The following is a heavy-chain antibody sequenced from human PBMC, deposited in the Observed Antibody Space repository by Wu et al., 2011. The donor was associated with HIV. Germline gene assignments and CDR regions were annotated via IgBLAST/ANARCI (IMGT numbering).Heavy chain of an antibody. CDR2: INPSGSTT. J-gene: IGHJ6*03. Sequence: SVKVSCKTSGYTFTITNYYMHWVRQAPGQGLEWMGIINPSGSTTTYAQKFQGRITITADKSTSTAYMELSSLTSDDTAVYYCARESEGQRMKGFYYYMAVWGKGTTVTVSS. V-gene: IGHV1-46*01. D-gene: IGHD1-1*01. CDR1: GYTFTITNYY. CDR3: ARESEGQRMKGFYYYMAV.